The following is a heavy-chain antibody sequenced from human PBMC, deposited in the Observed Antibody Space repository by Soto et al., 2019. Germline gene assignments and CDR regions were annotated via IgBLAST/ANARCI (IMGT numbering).Heavy chain of an antibody. D-gene: IGHD4-17*01. CDR2: MNPNSGNT. J-gene: IGHJ6*03. V-gene: IGHV1-8*01. CDR3: ASGGGYGDYRGYYYYYMDV. CDR1: GYTFTSYD. Sequence: ASVKVSCKASGYTFTSYDINWVRQATGQGLEWMGWMNPNSGNTGYAQKFQGRVTMTRNTSISTAYMELSSLRSEDTAVYYCASGGGYGDYRGYYYYYMDVWGKGTTVTVSS.